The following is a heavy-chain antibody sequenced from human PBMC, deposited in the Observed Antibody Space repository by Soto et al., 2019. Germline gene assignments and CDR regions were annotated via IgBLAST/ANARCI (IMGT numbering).Heavy chain of an antibody. D-gene: IGHD3-22*01. CDR3: ARSGPGGYIDY. CDR2: TYYRSKWYN. V-gene: IGHV6-1*01. CDR1: GYSVASNSAA. Sequence: SHTLSLTCAISGYSVASNSAAWNLIRQSPSRGLEWLGRTYYRSKWYNHYAVSVKSRITVNPDTSKNQFSLQLNSVTPEDTAVYYCARSGPGGYIDYWGQGTLVTVSS. J-gene: IGHJ4*02.